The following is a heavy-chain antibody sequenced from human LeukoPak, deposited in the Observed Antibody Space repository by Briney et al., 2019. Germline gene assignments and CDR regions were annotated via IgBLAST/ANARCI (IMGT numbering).Heavy chain of an antibody. Sequence: ASVKVSCKASGYTFTSYDINWVRQATGQGLEWMGWMNPNSGNTGYAQKLQGRVTMTRNTSISTAYMELSSLRSEDTAVYYCARTKGYDFWSGYYSHTLETFDYWGQGTLVTVSS. CDR1: GYTFTSYD. CDR3: ARTKGYDFWSGYYSHTLETFDY. D-gene: IGHD3-3*01. CDR2: MNPNSGNT. J-gene: IGHJ4*02. V-gene: IGHV1-8*01.